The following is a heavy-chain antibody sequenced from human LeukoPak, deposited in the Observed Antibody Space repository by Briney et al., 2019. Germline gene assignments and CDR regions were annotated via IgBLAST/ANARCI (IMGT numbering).Heavy chain of an antibody. CDR2: ISGGGGST. Sequence: GGSLRLSCAASEFTFSNYAMNWVRQSPGKGLEWVSGISGGGGSTYYADSVKGRFTISRDNSKNTLYLQMDSLRAEDTALYYCAKGSGINHYHWIDPWGQGTLVTVSS. D-gene: IGHD1-14*01. CDR3: AKGSGINHYHWIDP. V-gene: IGHV3-23*01. J-gene: IGHJ5*02. CDR1: EFTFSNYA.